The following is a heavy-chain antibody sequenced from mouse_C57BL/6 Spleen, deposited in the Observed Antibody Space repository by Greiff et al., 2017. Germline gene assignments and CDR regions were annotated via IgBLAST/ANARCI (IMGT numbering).Heavy chain of an antibody. CDR1: GFSLSTSGMG. J-gene: IGHJ4*01. CDR3: ARRALGDGSSYGGAMDY. CDR2: IYWDDDK. V-gene: IGHV8-12*01. D-gene: IGHD1-1*01. Sequence: QVTLKESGPGILQSSQTLSLTCSFSGFSLSTSGMGVSWIRQPSGKGLEWLAHIYWDDDKRSNPSLKSRLTISKDTSRNQVFLKITSVDTADTATYYCARRALGDGSSYGGAMDYGGQGTSVTVSS.